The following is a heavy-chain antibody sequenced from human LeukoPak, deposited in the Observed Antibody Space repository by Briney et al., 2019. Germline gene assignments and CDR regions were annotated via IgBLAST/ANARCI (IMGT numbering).Heavy chain of an antibody. CDR3: ARDEPAPNYDILTGYYRNYYYGMDV. Sequence: ASVKVSCKASGGTFSSYAISWVRQAPGQGLEWMGGIIPIFGTANYAQKSQGRVTITADESTSTAYMELSSLRSEDTAVYYCARDEPAPNYDILTGYYRNYYYGMDVWGKGTTVTVSS. D-gene: IGHD3-9*01. J-gene: IGHJ6*04. CDR2: IIPIFGTA. V-gene: IGHV1-69*13. CDR1: GGTFSSYA.